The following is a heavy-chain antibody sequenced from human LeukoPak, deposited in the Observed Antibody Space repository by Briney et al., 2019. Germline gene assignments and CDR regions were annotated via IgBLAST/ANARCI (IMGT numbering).Heavy chain of an antibody. Sequence: GGSLRLSCAASGFTFSSYAMHWVRQAPGKGLEWVAVISYDGSNKYYADSVKGRFTISRDNSKNTLYLQMNSLRAEDTAVYYCAKDQEYSSGGFDYWGQGTLVTVSS. J-gene: IGHJ4*02. D-gene: IGHD6-19*01. CDR2: ISYDGSNK. CDR1: GFTFSSYA. CDR3: AKDQEYSSGGFDY. V-gene: IGHV3-30-3*01.